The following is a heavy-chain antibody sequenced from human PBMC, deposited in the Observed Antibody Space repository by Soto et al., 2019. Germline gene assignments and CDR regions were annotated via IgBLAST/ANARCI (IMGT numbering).Heavy chain of an antibody. V-gene: IGHV1-46*01. D-gene: IGHD3-3*01. CDR1: GYTFTSYY. J-gene: IGHJ3*02. CDR2: INPSGGST. Sequence: QVQLVQSGAEVKKPGASVKVSCKASGYTFTSYYMHWVRQAPGQGLEWMGIINPSGGSTSYAQKFQGRVTMTRDTSTSTVYMELSSLRSEDTAVYYCARDPGRYDFWSGPPYPVYGFDIWGQGTMVTVSS. CDR3: ARDPGRYDFWSGPPYPVYGFDI.